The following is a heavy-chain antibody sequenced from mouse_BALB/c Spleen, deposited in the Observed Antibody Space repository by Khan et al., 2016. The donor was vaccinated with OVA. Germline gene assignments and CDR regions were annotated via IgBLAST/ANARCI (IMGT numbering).Heavy chain of an antibody. CDR3: TTSWDSYYFDY. D-gene: IGHD4-1*01. CDR2: IDPANSNT. J-gene: IGHJ2*01. Sequence: EVQLQQSGAVLVKPGASVKMSCTASGFSFTGSRMHWVKQRPEQGLEWIGTIDPANSNTRYNQRFKGKATLTADTSANTAFLHLSSLTNEETAVFYCTTSWDSYYFDYWGQGTTLTVSS. CDR1: GFSFTGSR. V-gene: IGHV1-5*01.